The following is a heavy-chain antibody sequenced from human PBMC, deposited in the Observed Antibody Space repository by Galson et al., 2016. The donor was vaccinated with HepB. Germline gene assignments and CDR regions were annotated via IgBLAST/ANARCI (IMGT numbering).Heavy chain of an antibody. V-gene: IGHV5-10-1*01. CDR3: ARKGGQDGWDV. CDR1: GYPFDSYW. J-gene: IGHJ6*02. Sequence: QSGAEVKKPGESLRISCKGSGYPFDSYWITWVRQVPGKGLEWMGRIDPSDSQITYSRSFQGHVIFSVDESITSAYLEWSSLEASDSGIYFCARKGGQDGWDVWGPGTSVTVSS. CDR2: IDPSDSQI. D-gene: IGHD3-16*01.